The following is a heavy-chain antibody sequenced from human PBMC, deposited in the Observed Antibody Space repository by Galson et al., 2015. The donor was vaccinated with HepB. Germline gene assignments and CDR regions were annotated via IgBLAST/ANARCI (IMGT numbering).Heavy chain of an antibody. CDR1: GFPFSNYA. D-gene: IGHD3-10*01. CDR3: VNRRVDIRGV. CDR2: ITGNSDST. Sequence: RRLSCAASGFPFSNYAMSWVRQAPGKGLEWVSTITGNSDSTNYADSVKGRFTISRDNSKNTLYLQMNSLRAEDTAIYYCVNRRVDIRGVWDQGTLVTVSS. V-gene: IGHV3-23*01. J-gene: IGHJ4*02.